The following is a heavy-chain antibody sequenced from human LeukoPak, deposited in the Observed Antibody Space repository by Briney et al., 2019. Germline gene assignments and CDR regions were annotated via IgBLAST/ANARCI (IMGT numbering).Heavy chain of an antibody. V-gene: IGHV4-4*07. D-gene: IGHD3-10*01. Sequence: PSETLSLTCTVSGGSISSYYWSWIRQPAGKGLEWIGRIYTSGSTNYNPSLKSRVTISVDTSKNQFSLKLSSVTAADTAVYYCARSITMVRGVSNWFDPWGQGTLVTVSS. CDR2: IYTSGST. CDR3: ARSITMVRGVSNWFDP. CDR1: GGSISSYY. J-gene: IGHJ5*02.